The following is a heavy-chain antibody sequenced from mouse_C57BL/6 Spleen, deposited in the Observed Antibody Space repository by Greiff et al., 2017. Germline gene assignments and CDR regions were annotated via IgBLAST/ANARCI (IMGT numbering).Heavy chain of an antibody. J-gene: IGHJ2*01. Sequence: VQLQQSGAELVRPGASVTLSCKASGYTFTDYEMHWVKQTPVHGLEWIGAIDPETGGTAYNQKFKGKAILTADKSSSTAYMELRSLTSADSAVYYCTRWQITTVVATSFDYWGQGTTLTVSS. V-gene: IGHV1-15*01. CDR3: TRWQITTVVATSFDY. CDR2: IDPETGGT. CDR1: GYTFTDYE. D-gene: IGHD1-1*01.